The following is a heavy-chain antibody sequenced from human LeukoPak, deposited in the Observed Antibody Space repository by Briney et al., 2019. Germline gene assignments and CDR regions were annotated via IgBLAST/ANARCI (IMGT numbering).Heavy chain of an antibody. CDR3: ARDDGRSGCAH. CDR1: GFSVSNSY. CDR2: ISGGGTA. V-gene: IGHV3-53*01. J-gene: IGHJ4*02. Sequence: PGGSLRLSCAGSGFSVSNSYMSWVRQAPGKGLEWVSGISGGGTAHYADSVMGRFTVSRDNSKNTLHLQMNSLRAEDTAVYYCARDDGRSGCAHWGQGTLVTVSS. D-gene: IGHD3-3*01.